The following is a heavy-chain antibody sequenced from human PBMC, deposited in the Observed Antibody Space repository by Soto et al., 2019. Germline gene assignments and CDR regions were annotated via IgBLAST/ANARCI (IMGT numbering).Heavy chain of an antibody. V-gene: IGHV3-23*01. J-gene: IGHJ3*02. CDR1: GFTFSSYA. D-gene: IGHD6-19*01. CDR2: ISGSGGTT. CDR3: AKTANGWFSAFDI. Sequence: EVQLLESGGGLVQPGGSLRLSCAASGFTFSSYAMSWVRQAPGKGLEWVSPISGSGGTTYYADSVKGRFTCSRDNSKNTLYLQMNSLRAEDPAVYYCAKTANGWFSAFDIWGQGTMVTVSS.